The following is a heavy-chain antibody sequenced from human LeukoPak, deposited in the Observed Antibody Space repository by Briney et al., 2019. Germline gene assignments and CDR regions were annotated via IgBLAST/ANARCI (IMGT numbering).Heavy chain of an antibody. CDR3: ARDKGSGSYYPDYYMDV. Sequence: ASVKVSCKASGYTFTSYDINWVRQAPGQGLEWMGWIDPNSGGTNYAQKFQGRVTMTRDTSISTAYMELSRLRSDDTAVYYCARDKGSGSYYPDYYMDVWGKGTTVTVSS. CDR2: IDPNSGGT. V-gene: IGHV1-2*02. J-gene: IGHJ6*03. CDR1: GYTFTSYD. D-gene: IGHD3-10*01.